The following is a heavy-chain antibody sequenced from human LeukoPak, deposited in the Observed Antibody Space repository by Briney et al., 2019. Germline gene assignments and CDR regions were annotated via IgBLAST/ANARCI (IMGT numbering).Heavy chain of an antibody. J-gene: IGHJ4*02. CDR1: GFTFSRYG. D-gene: IGHD1-26*01. CDR2: ISYDGSNK. CDR3: AKDRDGLGVAGVGY. V-gene: IGHV3-30*18. Sequence: PGESLRLSCAASGFTFSRYGMHWVRQAPGKGLEWVAVISYDGSNKYYADSVKGRFTISRDNSKNTLYLQMSSLRAEDTAVYYCAKDRDGLGVAGVGYWGQGTLVTVSS.